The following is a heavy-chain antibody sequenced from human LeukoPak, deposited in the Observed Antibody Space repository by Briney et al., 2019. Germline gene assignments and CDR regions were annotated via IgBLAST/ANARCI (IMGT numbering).Heavy chain of an antibody. Sequence: SETLSLTCAVYGGSFSGYSWGWIRQPPGKGLEWIGSSYYSGSTDYNPSLKSRVSVFVDTSKNQLSLHLSSVTAADTAVYYCARRHSGSYYGKHWFDPWGQGTLVTVSS. V-gene: IGHV4-34*01. CDR3: ARRHSGSYYGKHWFDP. J-gene: IGHJ5*02. D-gene: IGHD1-26*01. CDR1: GGSFSGYS. CDR2: SYYSGST.